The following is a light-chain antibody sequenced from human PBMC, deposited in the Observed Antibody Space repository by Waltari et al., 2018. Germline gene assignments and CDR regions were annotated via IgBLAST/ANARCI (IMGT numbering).Light chain of an antibody. J-gene: IGKJ1*01. CDR3: QQYNNWPPLT. CDR2: GAS. CDR1: QSISSN. V-gene: IGKV3-15*01. Sequence: EIVMTQSPATLSVSPGERATLSCRASQSISSNLAWYQQERGKAPRLLIYGASTRATGIPARFIGSVSGTEFTLTISSLQSEDFAVYYCQQYNNWPPLTFGQGTKVEIK.